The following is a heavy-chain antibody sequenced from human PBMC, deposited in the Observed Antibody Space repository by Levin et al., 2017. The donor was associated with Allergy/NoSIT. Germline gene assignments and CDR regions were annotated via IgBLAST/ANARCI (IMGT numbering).Heavy chain of an antibody. D-gene: IGHD6-13*01. J-gene: IGHJ4*02. Sequence: PGGSLRLSCTASGFTFTNYDMSWVRQAPGKGLEWVSAIRDNGRRTFYADTVKGRFTISRDNSKNTVSLQMNGLRAEDTAVYYCAPGIAATGSPTDEWGQGTLVTVSS. CDR1: GFTFTNYD. V-gene: IGHV3-23*01. CDR2: IRDNGRRT. CDR3: APGIAATGSPTDE.